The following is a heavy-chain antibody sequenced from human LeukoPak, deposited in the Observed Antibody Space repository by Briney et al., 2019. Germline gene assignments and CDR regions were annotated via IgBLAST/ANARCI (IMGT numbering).Heavy chain of an antibody. CDR2: IIPIFGTA. V-gene: IGHV1-69*05. CDR3: AIPIGPRFDAFDI. Sequence: ASVKVSCKASGGTFSSYAISWVRQAPGQGLEWMGGIIPIFGTANYAQKFQGRVTMTRDTSTSTVYMELSSLRSEDTAVYYCAIPIGPRFDAFDIWGQGTMVTVSS. CDR1: GGTFSSYA. J-gene: IGHJ3*02. D-gene: IGHD3-22*01.